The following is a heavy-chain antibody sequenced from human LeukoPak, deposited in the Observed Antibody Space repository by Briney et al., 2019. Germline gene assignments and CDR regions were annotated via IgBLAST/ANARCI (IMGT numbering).Heavy chain of an antibody. J-gene: IGHJ5*02. Sequence: PSETLSLTCAVYGGSFSGYYWSWIRQAPGKGLEWVSYISSRGSTIYYADSVKGRFTISRDNAKNSLFLQMNSLRAEDTAVYYCARDPVTGTGSWGQGTLVTVSS. CDR1: GGSFSGYY. V-gene: IGHV3-11*01. CDR2: ISSRGSTI. CDR3: ARDPVTGTGS. D-gene: IGHD6-19*01.